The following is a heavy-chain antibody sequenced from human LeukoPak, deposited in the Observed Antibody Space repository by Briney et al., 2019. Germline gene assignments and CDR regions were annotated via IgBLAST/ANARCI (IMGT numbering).Heavy chain of an antibody. CDR2: INQDGSEK. D-gene: IGHD2-21*01. CDR1: GFTYSSHW. J-gene: IGHJ4*02. V-gene: IGHV3-7*01. CDR3: ARDHVTPGLLFDY. Sequence: PGGALRLSCVASGFTYSSHWMTWVHQAPGKELEWVATINQDGSEKYYVDSVKGRFTISRDNAKNSLYLQMNSLRAEDTAVYYCARDHVTPGLLFDYWGQGNLVTVSS.